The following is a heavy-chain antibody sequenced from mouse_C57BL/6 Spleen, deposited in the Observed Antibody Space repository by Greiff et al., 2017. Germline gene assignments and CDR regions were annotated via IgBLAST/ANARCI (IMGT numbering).Heavy chain of an antibody. Sequence: QVQLQQSGAELVRPGASVKLSCKASGYTFTDYYINWVKQRPGQGLEWIARIYPGSGNTYYNEKFKGKATLTAEKSSSTAYLQLSSLTSEDSAVXVCARHDYDGGAMDYWGQGTSVTVSS. CDR3: ARHDYDGGAMDY. CDR1: GYTFTDYY. D-gene: IGHD2-4*01. V-gene: IGHV1-76*01. J-gene: IGHJ4*01. CDR2: IYPGSGNT.